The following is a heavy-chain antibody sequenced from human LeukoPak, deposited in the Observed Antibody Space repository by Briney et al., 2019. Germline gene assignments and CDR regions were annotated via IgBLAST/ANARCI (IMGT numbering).Heavy chain of an antibody. D-gene: IGHD5-18*01. V-gene: IGHV1-69*04. CDR2: IIPILGIA. CDR1: GGTFSSYA. J-gene: IGHJ4*02. Sequence: SVKVSCKASGGTFSSYAISWVRQAPGQGLEWMGRIIPILGIANYAQKFQGRVTITADKSTSTAYMELSSLRSEGTAVYYCASSALRGYSYGPGHFDYWGQGTLVTVSS. CDR3: ASSALRGYSYGPGHFDY.